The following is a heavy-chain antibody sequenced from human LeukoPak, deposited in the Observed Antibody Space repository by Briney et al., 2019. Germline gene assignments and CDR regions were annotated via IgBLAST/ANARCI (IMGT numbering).Heavy chain of an antibody. CDR2: IYYSGTT. CDR1: GGSISSHY. Sequence: SETLSLTCTVSGGSISSHYWSWIRQPPGRGLEWIGYIYYSGTTNYNPSLKSRVTISVDTSKNQFSLKLSSVTAADTAVYYCARGLTYYDILTAYYKFPYFDYWGQGTLVTVST. J-gene: IGHJ4*02. D-gene: IGHD3-9*01. CDR3: ARGLTYYDILTAYYKFPYFDY. V-gene: IGHV4-59*11.